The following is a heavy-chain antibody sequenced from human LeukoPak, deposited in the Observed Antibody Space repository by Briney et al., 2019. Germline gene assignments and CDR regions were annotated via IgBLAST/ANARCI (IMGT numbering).Heavy chain of an antibody. J-gene: IGHJ3*01. CDR2: INPNSGGT. CDR1: GYTFTGYY. CDR3: ARGISIFGVVINDGFDF. V-gene: IGHV1-2*02. D-gene: IGHD3-3*02. Sequence: ASVKVSCKASGYTFTGYYMHWVRQAPGQGLEWMGWINPNSGGTNYAQKFQGRVTMTRTTSISTAYMELTTLRSEDTAVYYCARGISIFGVVINDGFDFWGQGTRVTVYS.